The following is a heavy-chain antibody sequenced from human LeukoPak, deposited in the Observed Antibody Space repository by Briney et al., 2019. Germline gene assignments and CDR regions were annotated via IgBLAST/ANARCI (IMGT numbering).Heavy chain of an antibody. CDR2: ISGSGGGT. CDR3: ATVYSSSPLRPMDV. J-gene: IGHJ6*02. CDR1: GFTFNTYV. Sequence: TGGSLRLSCAVSGFTFNTYVMSWVRQAPGKGLEWVSAISGSGGGTYYVASVKGRFTISRDNSKNTLYLQMNSLRAEDTAVYYCATVYSSSPLRPMDVWGQGATVTVSS. D-gene: IGHD2-2*01. V-gene: IGHV3-23*01.